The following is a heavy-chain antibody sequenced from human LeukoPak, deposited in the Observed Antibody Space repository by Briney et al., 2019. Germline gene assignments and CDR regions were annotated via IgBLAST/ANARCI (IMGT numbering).Heavy chain of an antibody. D-gene: IGHD3-16*01. CDR1: GFTFSSYW. J-gene: IGHJ3*02. CDR2: IKQDGSEE. CDR3: AREAPGGIGAFDI. V-gene: IGHV3-7*01. Sequence: GGSLRLSCAASGFTFSSYWMSWVRQAPGKGLEWVANIKQDGSEEYYVDSVKGRFTISGDNAKNSLYLQMNSLRAEDTAVYYCAREAPGGIGAFDIWGQGTMVTVSS.